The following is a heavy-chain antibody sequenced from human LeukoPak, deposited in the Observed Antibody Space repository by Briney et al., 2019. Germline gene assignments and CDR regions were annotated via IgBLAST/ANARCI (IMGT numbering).Heavy chain of an antibody. V-gene: IGHV3-74*01. J-gene: IGHJ4*02. CDR1: GSTLSNFW. CDR3: ARKNGLDY. CDR2: INTDGSST. Sequence: PGGSLRLSCSASGSTLSNFWIHWVRQAPGKGLVWVSRINTDGSSTNYADSVKGRFTISRDNAKNSLYLQMNSLRAEDTAVYYCARKNGLDYWGQGTLVTVSS.